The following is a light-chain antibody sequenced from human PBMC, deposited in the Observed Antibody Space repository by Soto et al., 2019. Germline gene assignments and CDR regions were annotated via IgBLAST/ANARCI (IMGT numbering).Light chain of an antibody. V-gene: IGKV3-20*01. J-gene: IGKJ2*01. CDR3: QQYGSSLYT. Sequence: EIVLTQSPGTLSLSPGERATLSCRASQSVSSSYLAWYQQKPGQAPTLLIYGASSRATGIPDRFSGSGSGTDFTLTISRREPEDFAVYYCQQYGSSLYTFGQGTKLEIK. CDR1: QSVSSSY. CDR2: GAS.